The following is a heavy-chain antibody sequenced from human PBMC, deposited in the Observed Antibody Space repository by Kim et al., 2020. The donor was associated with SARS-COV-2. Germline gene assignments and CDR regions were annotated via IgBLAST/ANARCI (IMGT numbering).Heavy chain of an antibody. CDR2: INIDGTSM. CDR1: GFTFSDYY. J-gene: IGHJ5*02. Sequence: GGSLRLSCAVSGFTFSDYYMSWIRQAPGKGLEWVAYINIDGTSMKYADSVNGRFTISRDNGKQSLSLQMSSLTPDDTAVYYCVREPASWGQGTRVTVSS. CDR3: VREPAS. V-gene: IGHV3-11*01.